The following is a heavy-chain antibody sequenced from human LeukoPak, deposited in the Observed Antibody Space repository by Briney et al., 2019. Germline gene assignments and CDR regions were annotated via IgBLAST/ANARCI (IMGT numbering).Heavy chain of an antibody. CDR3: ARGRTGAAALDF. D-gene: IGHD2-2*01. Sequence: PSETLSLTCAVYGESFSDHYWTWIRQPPGKGLEWIGESTHSGSTNYNPSLKSRVTISVDTSKNQFSLKLTSASAGDTAVYYCARGRTGAAALDFWGPGTLVTVSS. CDR2: STHSGST. J-gene: IGHJ4*02. CDR1: GESFSDHY. V-gene: IGHV4-34*01.